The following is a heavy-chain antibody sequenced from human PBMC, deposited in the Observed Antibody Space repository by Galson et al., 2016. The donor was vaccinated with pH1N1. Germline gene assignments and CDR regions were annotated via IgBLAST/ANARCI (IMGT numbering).Heavy chain of an antibody. J-gene: IGHJ6*02. CDR2: IKEDGSEK. Sequence: SLRLSCAASGFTFSTYWMAWVRQAPGKGLEWVANIKEDGSEKYHVGSLQGQFTISRDNAKNSLFLQMNSLRAEDTAVYYCARSGGSDMDVWGQGTTVTVSS. D-gene: IGHD2-15*01. V-gene: IGHV3-7*03. CDR1: GFTFSTYW. CDR3: ARSGGSDMDV.